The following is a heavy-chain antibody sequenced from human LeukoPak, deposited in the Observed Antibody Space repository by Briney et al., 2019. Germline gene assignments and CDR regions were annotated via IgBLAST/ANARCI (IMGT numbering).Heavy chain of an antibody. V-gene: IGHV3-23*01. CDR3: AIRPWYYYDSSGYYSY. J-gene: IGHJ4*02. CDR2: ISGSGGST. Sequence: TGGSLRLSCAASGFTFSSYGMSWVRQAPGKGLEWVSAISGSGGSTYYADSVKGRFTISRDNSKNTLYLQMNSLRAEDTAVYYCAIRPWYYYDSSGYYSYWGQGTLVTVSS. D-gene: IGHD3-22*01. CDR1: GFTFSSYG.